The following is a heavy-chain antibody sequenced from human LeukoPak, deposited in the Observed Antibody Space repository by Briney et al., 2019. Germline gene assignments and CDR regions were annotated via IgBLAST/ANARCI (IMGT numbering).Heavy chain of an antibody. CDR1: GFTFSNYW. J-gene: IGHJ5*01. Sequence: PGGSLRLSCAASGFTFSNYWMHWVRQALGKGLVWVSRINSDARSTSYADSVKGRFTISRDDSKNTAYLQMNSLKTEDTAVYYCTRLANYYGSGSYYRNWFDSWGQGTLVTVSS. CDR3: TRLANYYGSGSYYRNWFDS. D-gene: IGHD3-10*01. CDR2: INSDARST. V-gene: IGHV3-74*01.